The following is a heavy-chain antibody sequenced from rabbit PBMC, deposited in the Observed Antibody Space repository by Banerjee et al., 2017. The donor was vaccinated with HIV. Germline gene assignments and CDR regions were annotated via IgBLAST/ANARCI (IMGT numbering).Heavy chain of an antibody. D-gene: IGHD7-1*01. CDR3: ASDAGGDGYSNDL. J-gene: IGHJ4*01. CDR1: GFSFNNNYV. Sequence: QEQLEESGGDLVKPEGSLTLTCTASGFSFNNNYVMCWVRQAPGKGLEWIACINTSSGNTVYASWAKGRFTISKTSSTTVTLQMTSLTAADTATYFCASDAGGDGYSNDLWGPGTLVTVS. CDR2: INTSSGNT. V-gene: IGHV1S45*01.